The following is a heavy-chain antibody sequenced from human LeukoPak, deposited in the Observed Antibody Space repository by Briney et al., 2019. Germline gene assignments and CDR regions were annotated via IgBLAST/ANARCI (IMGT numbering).Heavy chain of an antibody. J-gene: IGHJ4*02. V-gene: IGHV4-34*01. D-gene: IGHD1-7*01. CDR3: ARGRGMIDWNYVKPPLFDY. CDR1: GGSFSGYY. CDR2: INHSGST. Sequence: PSETLSLTCAVYGGSFSGYYWSWIRQPPGKGLEWIGEINHSGSTNYNPSLKSRVTISVDTSKNQFSLKLRSVTAADTAVYYGARGRGMIDWNYVKPPLFDYWGQGTLVTVSS.